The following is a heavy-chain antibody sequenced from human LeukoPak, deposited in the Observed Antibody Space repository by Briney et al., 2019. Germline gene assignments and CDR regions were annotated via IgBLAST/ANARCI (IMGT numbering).Heavy chain of an antibody. CDR3: ARDPLRSGSPGSLDY. CDR1: GGSISSYY. J-gene: IGHJ4*02. Sequence: PSETLSLTCTVSGGSISSYYWSWIRQPAGKGLEWIGRIYTSGSTNYNPSLKSRVTMSVDTSKNQLSLKLSSVTAADTAVYYCARDPLRSGSPGSLDYWGQGTLVTVSS. CDR2: IYTSGST. D-gene: IGHD1-26*01. V-gene: IGHV4-4*07.